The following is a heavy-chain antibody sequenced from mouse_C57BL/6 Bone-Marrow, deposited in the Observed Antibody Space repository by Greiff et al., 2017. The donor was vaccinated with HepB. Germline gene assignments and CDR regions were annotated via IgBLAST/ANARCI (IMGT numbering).Heavy chain of an antibody. V-gene: IGHV1-54*01. CDR1: GYAFTNYL. CDR3: ARGDYSNLAWFAY. J-gene: IGHJ3*01. Sequence: VKLMESGAELVRPGTSVKVSCKASGYAFTNYLIEWVKQRPGQGLEWIGVINPGSGGTNYNEKFKGKATLTADKSSSTAYMQLSSLTSEDSAVYFCARGDYSNLAWFAYWGQGTLVTVSA. CDR2: INPGSGGT. D-gene: IGHD2-5*01.